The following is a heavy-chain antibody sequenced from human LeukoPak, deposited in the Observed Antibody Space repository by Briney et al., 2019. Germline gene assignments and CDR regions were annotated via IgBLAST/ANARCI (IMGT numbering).Heavy chain of an antibody. Sequence: PGGSLRLSCAASGFTFSSYGMSWVRQAPGKGLEWVSGISVSVDSTYYADSVKGRFTISRDNSKNTVYLQMNSLRAEDMAVYYCARGSKTAGTIYSFDYWGQGTLVTVSS. D-gene: IGHD6-13*01. J-gene: IGHJ4*02. CDR3: ARGSKTAGTIYSFDY. CDR1: GFTFSSYG. CDR2: ISVSVDST. V-gene: IGHV3-23*01.